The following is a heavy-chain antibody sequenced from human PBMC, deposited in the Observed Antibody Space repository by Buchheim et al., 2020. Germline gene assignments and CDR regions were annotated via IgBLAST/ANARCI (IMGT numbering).Heavy chain of an antibody. CDR3: AREEASDQLVNCYYNGMDF. CDR2: IWYNGSNT. CDR1: GFTFSSYG. V-gene: IGHV3-33*01. J-gene: IGHJ6*02. D-gene: IGHD6-6*01. Sequence: QVQLVESGGGVVQPGRSLRLSCAASGFTFSSYGMHWVRQAPGKGLEWVAIIWYNGSNTYYADSVKGRFTISRDNSKNTLYLQMNSLKAEDTAVYYGAREEASDQLVNCYYNGMDFWGQGTT.